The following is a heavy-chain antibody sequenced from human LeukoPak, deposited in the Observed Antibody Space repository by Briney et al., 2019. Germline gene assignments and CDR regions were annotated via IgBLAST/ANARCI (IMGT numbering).Heavy chain of an antibody. CDR3: ARSSPGLVVDTYYFDY. CDR1: GLTISSYS. J-gene: IGHJ4*02. V-gene: IGHV3-48*04. Sequence: GGSLRLSCAASGLTISSYSMNWVRQAPGKGLQWVSYISSSSSTIYYADSVKGRFTISRDNAKNSLYLQMNSLRAEDTAVYYCARSSPGLVVDTYYFDYWGQGTLVTVSS. CDR2: ISSSSSTI. D-gene: IGHD1-26*01.